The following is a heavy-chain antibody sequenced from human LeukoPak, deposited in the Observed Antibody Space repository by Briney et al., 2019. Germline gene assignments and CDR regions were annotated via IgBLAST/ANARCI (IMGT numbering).Heavy chain of an antibody. V-gene: IGHV3-23*01. CDR2: ISSSGSGGNT. D-gene: IGHD1-26*01. CDR3: AKDRTAGASYWYFDL. J-gene: IGHJ2*01. CDR1: GVTLSSYA. Sequence: GGSLRLSCTASGVTLSSYAMSWARQAPGKGLEWVSGISSSGSGGNTYYADSVKGRFTISRDSSKNTLFLHMNTLRAEDTAIYYCAKDRTAGASYWYFDLWGRGTLVTVSS.